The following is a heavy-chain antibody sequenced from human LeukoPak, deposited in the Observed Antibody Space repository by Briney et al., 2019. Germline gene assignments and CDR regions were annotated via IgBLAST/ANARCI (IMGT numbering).Heavy chain of an antibody. Sequence: ASVKVSCKASGYTFTSYGISWVRQAPGQGLEWMGWISAYNGNTNYAQKLQGRVTMTTDTSTSTAYMELGSLRSDDTAVYYCARAAIVVVVAATPEWDYFDYWGQGTLVTVSS. J-gene: IGHJ4*02. D-gene: IGHD2-15*01. V-gene: IGHV1-18*01. CDR2: ISAYNGNT. CDR3: ARAAIVVVVAATPEWDYFDY. CDR1: GYTFTSYG.